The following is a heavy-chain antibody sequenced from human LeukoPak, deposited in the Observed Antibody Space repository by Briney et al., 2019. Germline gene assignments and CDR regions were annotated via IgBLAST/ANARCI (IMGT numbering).Heavy chain of an antibody. J-gene: IGHJ4*02. Sequence: SQTLSLTCTVSGGSISSGSYYWSWIRQPAGKGLEWIGRIYTSENTNYNPSLKSRVTISIDTSKNQFSLKLSSVTAADTAVYYCARTGGVATLWADRPYFDYWGQGTLVTVSS. CDR2: IYTSENT. CDR3: ARTGGVATLWADRPYFDY. D-gene: IGHD5-12*01. V-gene: IGHV4-61*02. CDR1: GGSISSGSYY.